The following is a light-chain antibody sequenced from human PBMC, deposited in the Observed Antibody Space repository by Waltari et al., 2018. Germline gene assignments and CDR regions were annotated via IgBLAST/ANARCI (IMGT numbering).Light chain of an antibody. CDR3: QQYNKWWT. V-gene: IGKV3-15*01. J-gene: IGKJ1*01. CDR2: AAS. CDR1: QSVSSN. Sequence: EIVMTQSPATLSASPGEKVTLSCRASQSVSSNLAWFQQKPGQAPRLLIFAASSRATDIPARFSDSGSGTEFTLIISSLQSEDSAVYYCQQYNKWWTFGQGTKVEIK.